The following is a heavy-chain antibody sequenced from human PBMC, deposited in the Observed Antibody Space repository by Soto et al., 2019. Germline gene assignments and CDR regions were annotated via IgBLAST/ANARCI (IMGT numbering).Heavy chain of an antibody. J-gene: IGHJ4*02. CDR1: GSPFTTYG. CDR3: VGGQYYFDY. Sequence: QVQLVESGGGVVQPGRSLRLSCAASGSPFTTYGMHWVREGPGKGLEWVAVISYDGSNKYYADSVKGRFTISRDNSKNTLYLQMNSLRPEDTALYYCVGGQYYFDYRGQGTLVIVSS. CDR2: ISYDGSNK. D-gene: IGHD3-10*01. V-gene: IGHV3-30*03.